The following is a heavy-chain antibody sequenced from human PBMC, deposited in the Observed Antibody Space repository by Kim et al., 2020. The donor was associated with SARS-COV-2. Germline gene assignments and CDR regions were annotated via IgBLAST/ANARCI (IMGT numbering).Heavy chain of an antibody. CDR2: INYSGEST. CDR1: GFTFNSRA. Sequence: GGSLRLSCAASGFTFNSRAMAWVRQAPGKGLEWASSINYSGESTYYEDFVKGRFTVSRDNSKNTLYLQMNSLRADDTAVYYCATGMVGPTTFDFLGQGIL. J-gene: IGHJ4*02. CDR3: ATGMVGPTTFDF. V-gene: IGHV3-23*01. D-gene: IGHD1-26*01.